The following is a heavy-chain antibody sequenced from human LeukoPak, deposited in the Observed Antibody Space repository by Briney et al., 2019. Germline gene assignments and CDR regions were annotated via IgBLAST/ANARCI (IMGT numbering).Heavy chain of an antibody. D-gene: IGHD1-1*01. Sequence: SETLSLTCTVYGGSISSYYWSWIRQPPGQGKEWIGYIYYSGSTNYNPSLKSRVTISVDPSKNQFSLKLSSVTAADTAVYYCAKTDSRYYYYGMDVWGQGTTVTVSS. CDR1: GGSISSYY. V-gene: IGHV4-59*01. CDR2: IYYSGST. CDR3: AKTDSRYYYYGMDV. J-gene: IGHJ6*02.